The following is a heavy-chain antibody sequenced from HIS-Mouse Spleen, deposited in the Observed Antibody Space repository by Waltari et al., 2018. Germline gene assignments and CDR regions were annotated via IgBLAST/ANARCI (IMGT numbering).Heavy chain of an antibody. V-gene: IGHV3-30*18. CDR2: ISYDGSNK. Sequence: QVQLVESGGGVVQRGRSLRLSCAASGFTFSSYGLHGARQAPGKGLEWVAVISYDGSNKYYADSGKGRFTISRDNSKNTLYLQMNSLRAEDTAVYYCAKDKHHAFDYWGQGTLVTVSS. CDR3: AKDKHHAFDY. CDR1: GFTFSSYG. J-gene: IGHJ4*02.